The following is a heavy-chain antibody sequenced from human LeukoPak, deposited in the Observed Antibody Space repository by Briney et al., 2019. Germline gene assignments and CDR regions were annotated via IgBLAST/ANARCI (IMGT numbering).Heavy chain of an antibody. CDR1: GFTFSSYG. D-gene: IGHD2-2*01. CDR2: ISSSSSYI. J-gene: IGHJ6*03. Sequence: GGSLRLSCAASGFTFSSYGMNWVRQAPGKGLEWVSSISSSSSYIYYADSVKGRFTISRDNAKNSLYLQMNSLRAEDTAVYYCARESSSTSSGVYYYYYMDVWGKGTTVTVSS. CDR3: ARESSSTSSGVYYYYYMDV. V-gene: IGHV3-21*01.